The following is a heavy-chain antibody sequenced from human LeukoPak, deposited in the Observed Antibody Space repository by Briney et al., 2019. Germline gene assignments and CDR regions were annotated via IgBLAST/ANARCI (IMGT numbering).Heavy chain of an antibody. CDR2: IYYSGST. V-gene: IGHV4-39*01. J-gene: IGHJ4*02. CDR1: GGSISSSSYY. CDR3: ARHRRTAMDIFDY. D-gene: IGHD5-18*01. Sequence: PSETLSLTCTVSGGSISSSSYYWGWIRQPPGKGLEWIGSIYYSGSTYYNPSLKSRVTISVDTSKNQFSLKLSSVTAADTAVYYCARHRRTAMDIFDYWGQGTLVTVSS.